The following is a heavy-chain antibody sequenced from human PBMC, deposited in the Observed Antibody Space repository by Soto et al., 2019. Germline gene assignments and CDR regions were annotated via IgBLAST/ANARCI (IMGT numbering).Heavy chain of an antibody. V-gene: IGHV1-69*13. D-gene: IGHD4-17*01. CDR1: GGTFSTFG. J-gene: IGHJ4*02. CDR3: AKSASMDAGDQYYYDF. CDR2: IIPFFGTA. Sequence: ASVKVSCKASGGTFSTFGISWVRQAPGQGLEWMGGIIPFFGTARYSQKFEDRITITADESTNTVYMDLRSLTSEDTAIYYCAKSASMDAGDQYYYDFSGQAALVTVSS.